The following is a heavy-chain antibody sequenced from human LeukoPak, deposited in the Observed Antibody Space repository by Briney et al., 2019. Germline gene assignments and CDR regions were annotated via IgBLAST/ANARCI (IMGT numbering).Heavy chain of an antibody. J-gene: IGHJ4*02. D-gene: IGHD1-26*01. CDR1: GGSFSGYY. V-gene: IGHV4-34*01. CDR2: INHSGST. CDR3: ARGRRRSGSYYDY. Sequence: PSETLSLTCAVYGGSFSGYYWSWIRQPPGKGLEWIGEINHSGSTNYNPSLKSRVTISVDTSKNPFSLKLSSVTAADTAVYYCARGRRRSGSYYDYWGQGTLVTVSS.